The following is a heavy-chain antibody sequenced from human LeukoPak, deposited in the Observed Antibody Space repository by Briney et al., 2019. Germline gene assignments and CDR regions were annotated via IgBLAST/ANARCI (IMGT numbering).Heavy chain of an antibody. CDR3: AKDLRRFSSSGETASSFDY. Sequence: GGSLRLSCAVSGFTVSSNYMSWVRQAPGKGLEWVAFIRYDGSNKYYADSVKGRFTISRDNSKNTLYLQMNSLRAEDTAVYYCAKDLRRFSSSGETASSFDYWGQGTLVTVSS. V-gene: IGHV3-30*02. D-gene: IGHD6-13*01. CDR1: GFTVSSNY. CDR2: IRYDGSNK. J-gene: IGHJ4*02.